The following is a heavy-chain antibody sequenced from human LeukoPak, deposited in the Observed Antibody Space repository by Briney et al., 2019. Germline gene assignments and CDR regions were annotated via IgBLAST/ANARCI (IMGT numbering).Heavy chain of an antibody. CDR3: ARSPGSSSWYDYFDY. Sequence: GGSLRLSCAASGFYFNTYAMHWVRQAPGKGLEWVAFVRFDGSNTRYADSVKGRFTISRDNSKNTLFLQMNNLRPEDTAVYYRARSPGSSSWYDYFDYWGQGTLATVSS. J-gene: IGHJ4*02. D-gene: IGHD6-19*01. CDR2: VRFDGSNT. CDR1: GFYFNTYA. V-gene: IGHV3-30*02.